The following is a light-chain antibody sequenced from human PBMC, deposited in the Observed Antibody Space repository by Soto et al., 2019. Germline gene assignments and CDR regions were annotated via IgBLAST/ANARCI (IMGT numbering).Light chain of an antibody. V-gene: IGLV1-44*01. CDR2: LNS. J-gene: IGLJ1*01. CDR1: SIERNT. Sequence: QSVLTQPASVSGSPGQSISFSCAGSSIERNTVSWYQQLPGMAPKLLIYLNSRRPSGVPDRFSGSKSGTSASLAISGLQSEDEAEYYCAAWDDSLNLLYVFGTGTKVTVL. CDR3: AAWDDSLNLLYV.